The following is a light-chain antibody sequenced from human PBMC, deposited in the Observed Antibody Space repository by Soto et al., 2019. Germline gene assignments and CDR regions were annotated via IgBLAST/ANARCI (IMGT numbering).Light chain of an antibody. Sequence: DIQMTQSPSSLSASVGARVSINCKAGEDIRTSLSWFQHKPGRAPKLLIYGASYLQIGVPSRFRGSGSGTDFTLNISSLQPEDGAIYYCQHNNNPPPFTFDHGTIVAI. CDR2: GAS. CDR1: EDIRTS. V-gene: IGKV1-33*01. J-gene: IGKJ3*01. CDR3: QHNNNPPPFT.